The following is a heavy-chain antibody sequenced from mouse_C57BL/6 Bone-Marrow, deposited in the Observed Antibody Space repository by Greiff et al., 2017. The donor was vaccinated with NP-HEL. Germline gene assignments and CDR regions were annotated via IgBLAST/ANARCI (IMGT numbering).Heavy chain of an antibody. V-gene: IGHV10-1*01. J-gene: IGHJ4*01. Sequence: EVKVVESGGGLVQPKGSLKLSCAASGFSFNTYAMNWVRQAPGKGLEWVARIRSKSNNYATYYADSVKDRFTISRDDSESMLYLQMNNLKTEDTAMYYCVSLSDYDRYYAMDYWGQGTSVTVSS. CDR1: GFSFNTYA. CDR2: IRSKSNNYAT. D-gene: IGHD2-4*01. CDR3: VSLSDYDRYYAMDY.